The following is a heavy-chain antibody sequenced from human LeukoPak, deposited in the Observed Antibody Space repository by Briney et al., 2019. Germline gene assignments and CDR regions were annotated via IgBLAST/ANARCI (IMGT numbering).Heavy chain of an antibody. V-gene: IGHV1-46*01. CDR2: INPSGGST. CDR3: ARGDYYYDSSGYSFDY. J-gene: IGHJ4*02. D-gene: IGHD3-22*01. Sequence: GASVKVSCKASGYTFTSYYMHWVRQAPGQGLEWMGIINPSGGSTSYAQKFQGRVTMTRDTSTSTVYMELSSLRSEDTAVYYCARGDYYYDSSGYSFDYWGQGTLVTVSS. CDR1: GYTFTSYY.